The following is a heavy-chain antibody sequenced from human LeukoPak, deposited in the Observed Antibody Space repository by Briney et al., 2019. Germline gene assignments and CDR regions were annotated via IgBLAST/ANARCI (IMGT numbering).Heavy chain of an antibody. CDR1: GSSFTSYW. CDR3: ARRAVAATLGDAFDI. D-gene: IGHD6-19*01. CDR2: IYPGDSDT. Sequence: GESLKISCWDSGSSFTSYWIGWVRQMPGKGLEWMGIIYPGDSDTRYSPSFHGQVTISADKSISTAYLQWSSLKASDTAMYYCARRAVAATLGDAFDIWGQGTMVTVSS. J-gene: IGHJ3*02. V-gene: IGHV5-51*01.